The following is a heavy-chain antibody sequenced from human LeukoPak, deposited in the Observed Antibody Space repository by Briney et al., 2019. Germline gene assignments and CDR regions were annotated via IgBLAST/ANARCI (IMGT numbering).Heavy chain of an antibody. CDR3: ARGVGYCSSTSCYWWFDP. CDR2: INSDGSSK. V-gene: IGHV3-74*01. CDR1: GFTFSSYW. J-gene: IGHJ5*02. Sequence: GGSLRLSCAASGFTFSSYWMHWVRQAPGKGLVWVSRINSDGSSKSYADSVKGRFTISRDNAKNTLYLQMNSPRAEDTAVYYCARGVGYCSSTSCYWWFDPWGQGTLVTVSS. D-gene: IGHD2-2*01.